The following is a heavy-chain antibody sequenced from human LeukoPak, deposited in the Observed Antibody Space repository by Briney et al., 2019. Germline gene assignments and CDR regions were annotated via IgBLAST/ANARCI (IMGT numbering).Heavy chain of an antibody. V-gene: IGHV4-4*02. CDR1: GGSISSSTNW. CDR3: ARVGGKRDGYNYDY. Sequence: SETLSLTCAVSGGSISSSTNWWSWVRQPPGKGLEWIGEIYHSGGTNYNPSLKSRITISVDKSQNQFSLKVNSLTAADTAVYYCARVGGKRDGYNYDYWGQGTLVTVSS. D-gene: IGHD5-24*01. CDR2: IYHSGGT. J-gene: IGHJ4*02.